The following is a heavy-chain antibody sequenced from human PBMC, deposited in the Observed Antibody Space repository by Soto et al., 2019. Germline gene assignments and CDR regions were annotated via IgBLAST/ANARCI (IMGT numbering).Heavy chain of an antibody. Sequence: QVQLQESGPGLVTPSETLSLTCTVSGGTVSSCGYYWSWLRPPPGKGLEWIGYISSRGSANYNPSLTSRITISVDTAKNQFSLKLTSVTAADTAVYYCAMAGNYRYFDAWGQGTLVTVSS. D-gene: IGHD1-7*01. J-gene: IGHJ4*02. CDR2: ISSRGSA. CDR3: AMAGNYRYFDA. CDR1: GGTVSSCGYY. V-gene: IGHV4-61*08.